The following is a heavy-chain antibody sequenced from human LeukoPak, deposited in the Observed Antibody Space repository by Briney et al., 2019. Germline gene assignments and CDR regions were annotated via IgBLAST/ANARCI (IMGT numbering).Heavy chain of an antibody. J-gene: IGHJ4*02. Sequence: SQTLSLTCTVSGGSIRSGSYYWSWIRQPAGKGLEWIGRVYTSGSTNYNPSLESRVTISVDTSKNHFSLNLSSVTAADTAVYYCARSLEGEGYNADYFDYWGQGTLVTVSS. CDR1: GGSIRSGSYY. CDR2: VYTSGST. D-gene: IGHD5-24*01. CDR3: ARSLEGEGYNADYFDY. V-gene: IGHV4-61*02.